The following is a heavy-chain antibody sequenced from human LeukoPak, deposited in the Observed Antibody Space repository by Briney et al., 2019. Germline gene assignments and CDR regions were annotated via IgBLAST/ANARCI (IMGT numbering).Heavy chain of an antibody. J-gene: IGHJ3*02. CDR1: GYTFTSYG. CDR2: ISTYSGNT. V-gene: IGHV1-18*01. D-gene: IGHD2-2*01. Sequence: ASVKVSCKASGYTFTSYGLSWVRQAPGQGLEWMGWISTYSGNTNYAQKLQGRVTMTTDTSTSTAYMELRSLRSDDTAVYYCARDHPIYCSSTSCYGLGYDAFDIWGQGTMVTVSS. CDR3: ARDHPIYCSSTSCYGLGYDAFDI.